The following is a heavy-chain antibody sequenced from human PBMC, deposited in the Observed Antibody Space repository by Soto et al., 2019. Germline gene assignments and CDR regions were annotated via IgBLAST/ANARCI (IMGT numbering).Heavy chain of an antibody. V-gene: IGHV1-69*13. CDR3: AIETYSGNHYILDF. J-gene: IGHJ4*02. Sequence: ASVKLCCKACGGTFSSYAISWGLQAPGQGLEWMGGIIPIFGTANYAQKFQGRVTITADESTSTAYMELSSLRSEDTAMYYCAIETYSGNHYILDFCGQGTLVTGSA. CDR1: GGTFSSYA. CDR2: IIPIFGTA. D-gene: IGHD1-1*01.